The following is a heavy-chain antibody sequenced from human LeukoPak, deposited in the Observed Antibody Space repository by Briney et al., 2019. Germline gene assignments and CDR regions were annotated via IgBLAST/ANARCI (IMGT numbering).Heavy chain of an antibody. D-gene: IGHD2-15*01. CDR1: GGSISSYY. Sequence: PSETLSLTCTVSGGSISSYYWSWIRQPPRKGLEWIGYIYYSGSTNYNPPLKSRVTISVDTSKNQFSLKLRSVTAADTAAYYCARGARLVVAATPGWFDPWGQGTLVTVSS. J-gene: IGHJ5*02. V-gene: IGHV4-59*01. CDR2: IYYSGST. CDR3: ARGARLVVAATPGWFDP.